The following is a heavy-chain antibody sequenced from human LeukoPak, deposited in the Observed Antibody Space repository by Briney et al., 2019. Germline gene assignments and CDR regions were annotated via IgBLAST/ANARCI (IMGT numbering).Heavy chain of an antibody. J-gene: IGHJ3*02. D-gene: IGHD3-22*01. V-gene: IGHV3-23*01. Sequence: GGSLRLSCAVSGFAFGSEAMSWVRQSPARGLEWVASISPGGGTTYYADSVKGRFTISRDNSKNTPYLQMNSLRAEGTAVYYCARDLVVGRINNAFDIWGQGTMVTVSS. CDR3: ARDLVVGRINNAFDI. CDR1: GFAFGSEA. CDR2: ISPGGGTT.